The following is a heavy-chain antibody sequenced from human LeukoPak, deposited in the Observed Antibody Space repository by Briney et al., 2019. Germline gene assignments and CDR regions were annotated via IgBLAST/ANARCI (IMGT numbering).Heavy chain of an antibody. CDR1: GFTLSRYE. V-gene: IGHV3-48*03. Sequence: GGSLRLSCAASGFTLSRYEINWVRQAPGKGLEWVSDISSSGSTIYYPDSVKGRFTISRDNAKNSLYLQMNSLRAEDTAVYYCAREGYCSSSSCYGAGYYYGMDVWGKGTTVTVSS. CDR2: ISSSGSTI. D-gene: IGHD2-2*01. CDR3: AREGYCSSSSCYGAGYYYGMDV. J-gene: IGHJ6*04.